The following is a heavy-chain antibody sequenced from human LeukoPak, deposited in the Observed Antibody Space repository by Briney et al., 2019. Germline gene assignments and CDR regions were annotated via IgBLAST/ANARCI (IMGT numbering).Heavy chain of an antibody. CDR2: IIPIFGTA. D-gene: IGHD1-26*01. CDR3: ASEVEWPSHFDY. CDR1: GGTFSSYA. Sequence: EASVKVSCKASGGTFSSYAISWVRQAPGQGLKWRGWIIPIFGTANYAQKFQGRVTITADEYTSTDYMELSSLRSEDTAVYYCASEVEWPSHFDYWGQGTLGTVSS. V-gene: IGHV1-69*13. J-gene: IGHJ4*02.